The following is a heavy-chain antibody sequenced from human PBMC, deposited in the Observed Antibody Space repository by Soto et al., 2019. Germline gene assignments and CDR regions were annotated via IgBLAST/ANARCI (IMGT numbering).Heavy chain of an antibody. J-gene: IGHJ4*02. CDR3: AKDGRYYGDLYHSGY. Sequence: GGSLRLSCAASGFTFSSYAMSWVRQAPGKGLEWVSAISGSGGSTYYADSVKGRFTISRDNSKNTLYLQMNSLRAEDTAVYYCAKDGRYYGDLYHSGYWGQGTLVTVSS. CDR1: GFTFSSYA. V-gene: IGHV3-23*01. D-gene: IGHD4-17*01. CDR2: ISGSGGST.